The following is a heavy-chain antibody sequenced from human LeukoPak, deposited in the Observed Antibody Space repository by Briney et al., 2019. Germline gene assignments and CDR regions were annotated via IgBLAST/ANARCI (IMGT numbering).Heavy chain of an antibody. V-gene: IGHV3-23*01. Sequence: PGGSLRLSCAASGFPFGDFAMTWVRQVPGGGLQWVSTITRSGQNTYYADSVKGRFTISRDDYKGMLYLQMNSLRAEDTAMYYCVKDDYGSIPGCVIDALVVWGQGTVVTVSS. D-gene: IGHD4-17*01. CDR3: VKDDYGSIPGCVIDALVV. CDR2: ITRSGQNT. J-gene: IGHJ3*01. CDR1: GFPFGDFA.